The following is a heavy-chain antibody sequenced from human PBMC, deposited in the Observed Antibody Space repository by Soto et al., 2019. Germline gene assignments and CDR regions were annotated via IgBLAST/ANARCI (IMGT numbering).Heavy chain of an antibody. D-gene: IGHD3-10*01. J-gene: IGHJ5*02. Sequence: QVQLVQSGAEMKNPGSSVKVSCKASGGTFNRHTINWLRQAPGQGLEWMGGIVPIIGSPNYAQKFRGRLTISADAFTSTAYMEPSSLMPEDTAMYYWARDGGSGELLSAWGQGSLVTVSP. V-gene: IGHV1-69*08. CDR1: GGTFNRHT. CDR3: ARDGGSGELLSA. CDR2: IVPIIGSP.